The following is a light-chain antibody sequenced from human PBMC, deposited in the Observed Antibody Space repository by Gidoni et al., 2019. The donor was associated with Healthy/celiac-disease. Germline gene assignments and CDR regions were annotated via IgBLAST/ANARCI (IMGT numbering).Light chain of an antibody. CDR3: QQYNNWPPELT. V-gene: IGKV3-15*01. CDR1: QSVSSN. CDR2: GAS. Sequence: EIVMTQSPATLSVSPGERATLSCRASQSVSSNLAWYQQKPGQAPRLLLYGASTRATGIPARFSGSGSGTEFPLTISSLQSEDFAVYYCQQYNNWPPELTFGGGTKVEIK. J-gene: IGKJ4*01.